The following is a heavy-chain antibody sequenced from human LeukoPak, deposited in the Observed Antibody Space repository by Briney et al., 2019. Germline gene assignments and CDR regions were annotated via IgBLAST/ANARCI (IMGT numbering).Heavy chain of an antibody. D-gene: IGHD3-10*01. V-gene: IGHV1-2*02. Sequence: ASVKVSCKASGYTFTSYGISWVRQAPGQGLEWMGWINPNSGGTNYAQKFQGRVTMTRDTSISTAYMELSRLRSDDTAVYYCARDSNTYYYGSGTPHDPFDYWGQGTLVTVSS. CDR1: GYTFTSYG. CDR2: INPNSGGT. J-gene: IGHJ4*02. CDR3: ARDSNTYYYGSGTPHDPFDY.